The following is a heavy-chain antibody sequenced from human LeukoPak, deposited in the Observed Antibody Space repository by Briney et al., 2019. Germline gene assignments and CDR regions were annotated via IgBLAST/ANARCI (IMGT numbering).Heavy chain of an antibody. CDR1: GGSISSYY. Sequence: SETLSLTCTVSGGSISSYYWSWIRQPPGKGLEWIGYIHYSGSTNYNPSLKSRVTISVDTSKNQFSLKLSSVTAADTAVYYCARIGGDYVWNYYYYYMDVWGKGTTVTVSS. D-gene: IGHD3-16*01. CDR2: IHYSGST. CDR3: ARIGGDYVWNYYYYYMDV. V-gene: IGHV4-59*01. J-gene: IGHJ6*03.